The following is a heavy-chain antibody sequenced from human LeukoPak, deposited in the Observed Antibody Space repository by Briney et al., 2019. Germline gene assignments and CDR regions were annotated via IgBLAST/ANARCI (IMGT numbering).Heavy chain of an antibody. Sequence: PSETLSLTCTVSGGSVSSGSYYWTWIRQPPGKGLEWIGYIYFSGDTNYNPSLKSRVTISLDTSKNQFSLKLSSVTAPDTAVYYCARADTYYYDNSGYPNGFDPWGQGTLVTVSS. CDR2: IYFSGDT. V-gene: IGHV4-61*01. CDR3: ARADTYYYDNSGYPNGFDP. CDR1: GGSVSSGSYY. D-gene: IGHD3-22*01. J-gene: IGHJ5*02.